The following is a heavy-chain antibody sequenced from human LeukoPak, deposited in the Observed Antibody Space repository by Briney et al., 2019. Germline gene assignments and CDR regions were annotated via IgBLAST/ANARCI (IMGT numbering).Heavy chain of an antibody. CDR2: INSNGGKT. CDR1: GFTFSDYP. Sequence: GGSLRLSCAASGFTFSDYPMHWVRQAPGKGLEYVSSINSNGGKTFYADSVKDRFTISRDNSKNTLYLQMGSLRPEDMALYYCARGRGGHYDYWGQGTLVTVSS. CDR3: ARGRGGHYDY. J-gene: IGHJ4*02. D-gene: IGHD1-26*01. V-gene: IGHV3-64*02.